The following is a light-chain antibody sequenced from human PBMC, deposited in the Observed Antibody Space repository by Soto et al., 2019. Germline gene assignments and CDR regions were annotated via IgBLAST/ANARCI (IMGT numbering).Light chain of an antibody. Sequence: DIQMTQSPSSLSASVGDRVTITCQASQDISNYLSWYQQKPGKAPKLLIYDAANLQTGVPSRFSGGGSGTHFALTNSSLQPEDIATYYCQHYHNLPFTFGPGTKVDVK. CDR1: QDISNY. J-gene: IGKJ3*01. CDR3: QHYHNLPFT. CDR2: DAA. V-gene: IGKV1-33*01.